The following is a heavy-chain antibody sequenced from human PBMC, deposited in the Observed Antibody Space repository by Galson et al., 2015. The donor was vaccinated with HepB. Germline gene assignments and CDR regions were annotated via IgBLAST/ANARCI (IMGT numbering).Heavy chain of an antibody. J-gene: IGHJ6*02. V-gene: IGHV3-48*01. Sequence: SCAASGFTFSTYSMNWVRQAPGKGLEWISYISRSSSNRYYADSVNGRFTISRDDAKNSLYLQMNSLRGEDTAVYYCTRDRYCTSTTCSGYYYGMDVWGQGTTVTVSS. CDR2: ISRSSSNR. CDR3: TRDRYCTSTTCSGYYYGMDV. CDR1: GFTFSTYS. D-gene: IGHD2-2*01.